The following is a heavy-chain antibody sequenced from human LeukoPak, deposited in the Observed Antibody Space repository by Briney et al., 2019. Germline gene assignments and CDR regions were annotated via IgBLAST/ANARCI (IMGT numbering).Heavy chain of an antibody. CDR2: IIPIFGTA. CDR1: GGTFISYA. Sequence: GASVKVSCKASGGTFISYAISWVRQAPGQGLEWMGGIIPIFGTANYAQKFQGRVTITADESTSTAYMELSSLRSEDTAVYYCASPLAYYDSSGYSEVDYYGMDVWGQGTTVTVSS. J-gene: IGHJ6*02. CDR3: ASPLAYYDSSGYSEVDYYGMDV. D-gene: IGHD3-22*01. V-gene: IGHV1-69*13.